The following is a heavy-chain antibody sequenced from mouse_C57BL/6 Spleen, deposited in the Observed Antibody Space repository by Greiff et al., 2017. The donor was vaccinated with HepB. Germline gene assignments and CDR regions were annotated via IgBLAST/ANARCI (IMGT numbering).Heavy chain of an antibody. V-gene: IGHV1-64*01. CDR2: IHPDSGST. J-gene: IGHJ4*01. CDR1: GYTFTSYW. D-gene: IGHD1-1*01. CDR3: AREGSYAIDY. Sequence: VQLQQPGAELVKPGASVKLSCKASGYTFTSYWMHWVKQRPGQGLEWIGIIHPDSGSTNYNEKFKSKATLTVDKSSSTAYMQLSSLTSEDSAVYYCAREGSYAIDYWGQGTTVTVSS.